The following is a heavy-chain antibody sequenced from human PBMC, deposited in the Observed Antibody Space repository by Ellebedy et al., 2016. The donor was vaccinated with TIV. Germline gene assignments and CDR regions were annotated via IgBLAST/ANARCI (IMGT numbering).Heavy chain of an antibody. Sequence: GESLKISCAASGFTFSSYSMNWVRQAPGKGLEWVSSISSSSSYIYYADSVKGRFTISRDNAKNSLYLQMNSLRAEDTAVYYCARDLGPWRDYYYGMDVWGQGTTVTVSS. J-gene: IGHJ6*02. CDR1: GFTFSSYS. CDR2: ISSSSSYI. D-gene: IGHD3-16*01. V-gene: IGHV3-21*01. CDR3: ARDLGPWRDYYYGMDV.